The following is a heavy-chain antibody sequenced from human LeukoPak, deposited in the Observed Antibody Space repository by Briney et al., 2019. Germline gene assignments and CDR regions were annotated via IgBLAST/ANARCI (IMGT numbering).Heavy chain of an antibody. CDR2: FSAAGT. Sequence: PGGSLRLSCVGSGLPFRNYAMNWVRQATGKGLEWVSGFSAAGTYYADSVKGRFTTSRDDSKNTIYLQMNSLTAEDTGVYYCAKDRVRDNGWDIDYWGQGTLVTVSS. V-gene: IGHV3-23*01. CDR3: AKDRVRDNGWDIDY. J-gene: IGHJ4*02. D-gene: IGHD6-19*01. CDR1: GLPFRNYA.